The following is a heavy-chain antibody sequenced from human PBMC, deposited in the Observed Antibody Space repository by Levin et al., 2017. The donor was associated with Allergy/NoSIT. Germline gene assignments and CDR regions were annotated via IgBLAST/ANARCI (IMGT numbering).Heavy chain of an antibody. CDR2: ISGSGGST. CDR3: AKSVGLRGYYNY. Sequence: LSLTCAASGFTFSSYAMSWVRQAPGKGLEWVSAISGSGGSTYYADSVKGRFTISRDNSKNTLYLQMNSLRAEDTAVYYCAKSVGLRGYYNYWGQGTLVTVSS. J-gene: IGHJ4*02. CDR1: GFTFSSYA. V-gene: IGHV3-23*01. D-gene: IGHD3-22*01.